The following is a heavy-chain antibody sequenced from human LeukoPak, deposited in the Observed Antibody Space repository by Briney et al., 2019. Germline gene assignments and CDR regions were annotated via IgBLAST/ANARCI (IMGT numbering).Heavy chain of an antibody. D-gene: IGHD6-13*01. Sequence: GGSLRLSCAASGFTFSSYAMSWVRQAPGKGLEWVSAISGSGGSTYYADSVKGRFTISRDNSKNTLYLQMNSLRAEDTAVYYCASSLYSTGWSLNSGSFDIWGQGTMVTVSS. CDR1: GFTFSSYA. V-gene: IGHV3-23*01. J-gene: IGHJ3*02. CDR2: ISGSGGST. CDR3: ASSLYSTGWSLNSGSFDI.